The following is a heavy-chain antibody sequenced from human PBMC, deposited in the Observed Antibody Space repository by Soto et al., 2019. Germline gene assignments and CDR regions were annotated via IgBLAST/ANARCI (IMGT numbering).Heavy chain of an antibody. J-gene: IGHJ4*02. CDR3: SRDPSGGNTIDY. CDR2: IYYSGST. V-gene: IGHV4-59*01. CDR1: GGSISSYY. D-gene: IGHD2-15*01. Sequence: QVQLQESGPGLVKPSETLSLTCTVSGGSISSYYWSWIRQPPGKGLEWIGYIYYSGSTNYNPSLKSRVTRSADTSKNQFSLKLSSVTAADTAVYYCSRDPSGGNTIDYGGQGTLVTVSS.